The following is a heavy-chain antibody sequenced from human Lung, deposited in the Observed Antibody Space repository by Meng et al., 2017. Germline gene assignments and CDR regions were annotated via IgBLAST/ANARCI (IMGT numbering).Heavy chain of an antibody. CDR2: INHSGST. CDR1: GGSFSDYY. D-gene: IGHD4-11*01. V-gene: IGHV4-34*01. CDR3: ARGPTTMAHDFDY. Sequence: QVQLQRWGAVRLKPSETLSPTCVVAGGSFSDYYWSWIRQPPGKGLEWIGEINHSGSTNYNPSLESRATISVDTSQNNLSLKLSSVTAADSAVYYCARGPTTMAHDFDYWGQGTLVTVSS. J-gene: IGHJ4*02.